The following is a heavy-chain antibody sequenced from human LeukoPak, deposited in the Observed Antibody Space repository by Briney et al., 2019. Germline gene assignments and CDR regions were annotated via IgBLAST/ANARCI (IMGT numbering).Heavy chain of an antibody. CDR2: IRGEGSER. V-gene: IGHV3-7*01. D-gene: IGHD3-3*01. CDR3: VREGPPQGRPWSGWYPFDF. CDR1: GFTFSSYW. J-gene: IGHJ4*02. Sequence: GGSLRLSCAASGFTFSSYWMTWVRQAPGKGLEWVANIRGEGSERFYVGYVKGRFTISRDNAKNSLYLQMTSLRVDDTAVYYCVREGPPQGRPWSGWYPFDFWGQGILVTVSS.